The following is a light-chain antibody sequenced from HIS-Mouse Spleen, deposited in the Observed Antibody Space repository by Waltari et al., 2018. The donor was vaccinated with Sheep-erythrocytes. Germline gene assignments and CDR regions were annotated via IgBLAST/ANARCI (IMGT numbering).Light chain of an antibody. J-gene: IGLJ1*01. CDR2: EDS. CDR3: YSTDSSGNHRV. V-gene: IGLV3-10*01. CDR1: ALPKKY. Sequence: SYELTQPPSVSVSPGQTARITCSGDALPKKYAYWYQQKSGQAPVLVIYEDSKRPSGIRERFSGSSSGTMATWTSSGAQVEDEADYYCYSTDSSGNHRVFGTGTKVTVL.